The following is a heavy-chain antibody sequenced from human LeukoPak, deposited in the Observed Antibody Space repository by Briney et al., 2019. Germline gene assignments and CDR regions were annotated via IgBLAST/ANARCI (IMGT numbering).Heavy chain of an antibody. V-gene: IGHV3-23*01. J-gene: IGHJ4*02. CDR3: AKDQDSVVVDPLFDY. CDR1: GFTFSSYA. Sequence: GGSLRLSCAASGFTFSSYAMSWVRQAPGKGLEWVSAISGSGGSTYYADSVKGSFTITRNNSKNTLYLKMNSLRAEDTAVYYCAKDQDSVVVDPLFDYWGQGTLVTVSS. D-gene: IGHD2-2*01. CDR2: ISGSGGST.